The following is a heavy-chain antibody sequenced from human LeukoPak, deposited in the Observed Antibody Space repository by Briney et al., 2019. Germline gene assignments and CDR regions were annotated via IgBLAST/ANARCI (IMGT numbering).Heavy chain of an antibody. Sequence: GGSLRLSCAASGFTFSNYGMHWVRQAPGKGLEWVSSFSTGGTNTYYVDSVKGRFTISRDNSKNTLYLQMNSLRAEDTAIYYCVKGEGLWFAELFTFWGQGTLVTVSS. D-gene: IGHD3-10*01. CDR2: FSTGGTNT. V-gene: IGHV3-NL1*01. J-gene: IGHJ4*02. CDR1: GFTFSNYG. CDR3: VKGEGLWFAELFTF.